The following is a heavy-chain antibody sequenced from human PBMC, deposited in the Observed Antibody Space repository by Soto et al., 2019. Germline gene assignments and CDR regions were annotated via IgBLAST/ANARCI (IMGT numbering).Heavy chain of an antibody. J-gene: IGHJ3*02. V-gene: IGHV4-34*01. D-gene: IGHD6-6*01. CDR3: ARDDSSSSSGPAFDI. CDR1: GGSISSYY. Sequence: SETLSLTCTVSGGSISSYYWSWIRQPPGKGLEWIGEINHSGSTNYNPSLKSRVTISVDTSKNQFSLKLSSVTAADTAVYYCARDDSSSSSGPAFDIWGQGTMVTVSS. CDR2: INHSGST.